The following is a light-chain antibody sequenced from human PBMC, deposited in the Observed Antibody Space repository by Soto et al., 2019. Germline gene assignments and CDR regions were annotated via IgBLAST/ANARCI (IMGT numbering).Light chain of an antibody. CDR1: PGISNY. Sequence: DIQMTQSPSSLSASVGDRVTITCRASPGISNYLAWYQQKPGKVPKLLIYAASTLQSGVPSRFSGSGSGTDFTLTISSLQPEDVATYYCQKYNSAPLFTFGPGTKVDIK. CDR3: QKYNSAPLFT. J-gene: IGKJ3*01. CDR2: AAS. V-gene: IGKV1-27*01.